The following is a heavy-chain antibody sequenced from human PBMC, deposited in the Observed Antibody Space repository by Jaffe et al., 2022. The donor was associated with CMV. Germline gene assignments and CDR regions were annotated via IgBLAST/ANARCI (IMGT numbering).Heavy chain of an antibody. V-gene: IGHV1-2*02. D-gene: IGHD7-27*01. CDR2: INPNSGGT. CDR1: GYTFTGYY. J-gene: IGHJ6*02. Sequence: QVQLVQSGAEVKKPGASVKVSCKASGYTFTGYYMHWVRQAPGQGLEWMGWINPNSGGTNYAQKFQGRVTMTRDTSISTAYMELSRLRSDDTAVYYCAAGAFQRLGISLPYYYYGMDVWGQGTTVTVSS. CDR3: AAGAFQRLGISLPYYYYGMDV.